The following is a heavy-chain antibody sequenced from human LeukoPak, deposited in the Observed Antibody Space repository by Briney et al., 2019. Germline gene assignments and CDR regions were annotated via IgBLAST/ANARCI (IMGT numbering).Heavy chain of an antibody. CDR3: ATSRWAAAGTGYFDY. Sequence: GGSLRLSCAASGFTFNSYWMSWVRQAPGKGLEWVANIKHDGNEKYYVDSVKGRFTISRDNAKNSLYLQMNSLRAEDTAVYYCATSRWAAAGTGYFDYWGQGTLVTVSS. J-gene: IGHJ4*02. CDR1: GFTFNSYW. D-gene: IGHD6-13*01. V-gene: IGHV3-7*02. CDR2: IKHDGNEK.